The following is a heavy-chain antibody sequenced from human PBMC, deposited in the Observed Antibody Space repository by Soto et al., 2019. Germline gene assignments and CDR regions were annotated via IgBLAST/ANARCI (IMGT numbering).Heavy chain of an antibody. Sequence: QLHLVQSGAVVKKPGASVTVSCSASGYPVTAYYMHWVRQAPGRGLEWMGGINPATGAAKYTQTVQGRVTMTRDPTTRTVFMELSGLTSEDPAVFSCARGGGVGVAGSAAFDMWGQGTVVTVSS. V-gene: IGHV1-2*02. CDR1: GYPVTAYY. D-gene: IGHD3-3*01. CDR3: ARGGGVGVAGSAAFDM. J-gene: IGHJ3*02. CDR2: INPATGAA.